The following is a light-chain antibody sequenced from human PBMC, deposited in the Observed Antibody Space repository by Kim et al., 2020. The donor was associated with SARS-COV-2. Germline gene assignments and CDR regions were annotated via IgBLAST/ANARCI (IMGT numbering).Light chain of an antibody. CDR3: QQTHSFPLT. V-gene: IGKV1D-12*01. Sequence: DIQMTQSPSSVSASVGDRVTITCRASQDISSWLGRYQQKPGKAPKVLIYEASNLQSGVPSRFSGSGSGTDFTLTINSLQPEDFATYYCQQTHSFPLTFGGGPRWISN. J-gene: IGKJ4*01. CDR1: QDISSW. CDR2: EAS.